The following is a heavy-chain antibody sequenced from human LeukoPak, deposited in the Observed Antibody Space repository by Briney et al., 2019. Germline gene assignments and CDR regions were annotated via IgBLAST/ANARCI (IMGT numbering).Heavy chain of an antibody. CDR1: GFTFSSYW. V-gene: IGHV3-7*01. J-gene: IGHJ4*02. Sequence: GGSLRLSCAASGFTFSSYWMSWVRQAPGKGLEWVANIKQDGGEIYYVDSAKGRFTISRDNAKNSLSLQMNSLRAEDTAVYYCARDKVVGATHFDYWGQGTLVTVSS. CDR3: ARDKVVGATHFDY. CDR2: IKQDGGEI. D-gene: IGHD1-26*01.